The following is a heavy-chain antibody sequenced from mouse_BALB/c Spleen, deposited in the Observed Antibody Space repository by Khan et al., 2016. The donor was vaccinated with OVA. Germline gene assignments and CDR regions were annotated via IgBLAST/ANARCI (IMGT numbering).Heavy chain of an antibody. V-gene: IGHV3-2*02. J-gene: IGHJ3*01. CDR2: INYSGNT. CDR1: GYSITSEYA. CDR3: TRKDYYDYDPFPY. D-gene: IGHD2-4*01. Sequence: VQLKQSGPGLVKPSQSLSLTCTVTGYSITSEYAWNWIRHFPGNKLEWMGYINYSGNTRYNPSFKSRISITRDTSKNQFFLQLNSVTTEDTATYYCTRKDYYDYDPFPYWGQGTLVTVSA.